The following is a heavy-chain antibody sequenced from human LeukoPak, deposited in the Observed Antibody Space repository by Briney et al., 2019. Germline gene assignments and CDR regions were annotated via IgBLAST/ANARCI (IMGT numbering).Heavy chain of an antibody. CDR1: GFTFSSYA. CDR2: ISYDGSNK. Sequence: GGSLRLSCAASGFTFSSYAMHWVRQAPGKGLEWVADISYDGSNKYYADSVKGRFTISRDNSKNTLYLQMNSLRAEDTAVYYCARYYYDSSGYSMGYDAFDIWGQGTMVTVSS. V-gene: IGHV3-30-3*01. J-gene: IGHJ3*02. D-gene: IGHD3-22*01. CDR3: ARYYYDSSGYSMGYDAFDI.